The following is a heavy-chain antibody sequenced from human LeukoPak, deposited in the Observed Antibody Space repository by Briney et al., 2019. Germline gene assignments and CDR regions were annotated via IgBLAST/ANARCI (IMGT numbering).Heavy chain of an antibody. CDR3: ARGATISETGYFDF. Sequence: SETLSLTCAVYGGSFSRYYWSWIRQSPGKGLEWMAEIDHRGDTNYTPSVKSRVTISVDTSKNQFSLKVRSLSAADTAVYYCARGATISETGYFDFWGQGTLVTVSS. V-gene: IGHV4-34*01. D-gene: IGHD5-24*01. J-gene: IGHJ4*03. CDR2: IDHRGDT. CDR1: GGSFSRYY.